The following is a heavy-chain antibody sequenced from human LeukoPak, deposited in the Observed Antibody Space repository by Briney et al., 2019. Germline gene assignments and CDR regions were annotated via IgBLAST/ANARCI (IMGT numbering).Heavy chain of an antibody. CDR3: AREGYGFYDY. CDR2: ISGSGARS. CDR1: GFTFNNFA. D-gene: IGHD5-18*01. Sequence: PGGSLRLSCAASGFTFNNFAMNWVRQAPGTGLEWVSRISGSGARSHYADSVKGRFTISRDNAKNSLYLQMNSLRAEDTAVYYCAREGYGFYDYWGQGTLVTVSS. J-gene: IGHJ4*02. V-gene: IGHV3-23*01.